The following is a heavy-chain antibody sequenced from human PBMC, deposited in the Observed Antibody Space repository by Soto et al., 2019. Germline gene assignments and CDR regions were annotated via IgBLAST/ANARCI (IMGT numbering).Heavy chain of an antibody. Sequence: SETLSLTCAVYGGSFSGYYWSWIRQPPGKGLEWIGEINHSGSTNYNPSLKSRVTISVDTSKNQFSLKLSSVTAADTAVYYCARGHHYDSSGYYAFDYWGQGTLVTVS. J-gene: IGHJ4*02. D-gene: IGHD3-22*01. V-gene: IGHV4-34*01. CDR1: GGSFSGYY. CDR2: INHSGST. CDR3: ARGHHYDSSGYYAFDY.